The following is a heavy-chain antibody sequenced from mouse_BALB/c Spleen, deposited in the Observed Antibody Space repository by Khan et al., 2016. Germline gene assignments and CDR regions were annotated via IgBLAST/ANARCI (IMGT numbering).Heavy chain of an antibody. CDR3: RRHPPYGNFPYFDY. V-gene: IGHV5-12-2*01. D-gene: IGHD2-1*01. Sequence: EVELVESGGGLVQPGGSLKLSCAASGFTFSHYTMSWVRQTPEKRLEWVAYISNGGGSTYYPDTVKGRFTISRDIAKNTLYLQMSSLQSEDTAIYYCRRHPPYGNFPYFDYWGQGTTLTVSS. J-gene: IGHJ2*01. CDR2: ISNGGGST. CDR1: GFTFSHYT.